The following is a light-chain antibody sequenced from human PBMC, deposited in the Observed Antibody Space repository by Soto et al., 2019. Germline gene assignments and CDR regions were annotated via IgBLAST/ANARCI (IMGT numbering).Light chain of an antibody. J-gene: IGKJ5*01. CDR1: QNIDTF. CDR2: AAS. V-gene: IGKV1-39*01. Sequence: SRMIQKPSSLSASVGDRVAITCGPSQNIDTFLTWYQQKPRKAPQVLIYAASTLQSGVPSRFSGSGSGTDFTLTITSLQPEDSATYYCHQSYSVPLITFGQRTRLEV. CDR3: HQSYSVPLIT.